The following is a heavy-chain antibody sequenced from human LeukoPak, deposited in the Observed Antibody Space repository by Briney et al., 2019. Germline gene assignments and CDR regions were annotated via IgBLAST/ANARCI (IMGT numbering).Heavy chain of an antibody. CDR3: ARGVVVAATSYNWFGP. J-gene: IGHJ5*02. V-gene: IGHV1-69*13. CDR1: GGTFSSYA. CDR2: IIPIFGTA. Sequence: SVKVSCKASGGTFSSYAISWVRQAPGQGLEWMGGIIPIFGTANYAQKFQGRVAITADESTSTAYMELSSLRSEDTAVYYCARGVVVAATSYNWFGPWGQGTLVTVSS. D-gene: IGHD2-15*01.